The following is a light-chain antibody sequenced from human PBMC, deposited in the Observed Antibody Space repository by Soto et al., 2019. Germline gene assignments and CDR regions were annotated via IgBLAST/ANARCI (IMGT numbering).Light chain of an antibody. CDR2: DAS. V-gene: IGKV3-11*01. CDR3: QQRSNWPPFT. J-gene: IGKJ3*01. Sequence: EIVLTQSPATLSLSPGERATLSCRASQSVSSYLAWYQQKPGQAPRLLIYDASNRATGIPARFSGSGSGTDFTPTISSLEPEGFAVYYCQQRSNWPPFTFGPGTKVDIK. CDR1: QSVSSY.